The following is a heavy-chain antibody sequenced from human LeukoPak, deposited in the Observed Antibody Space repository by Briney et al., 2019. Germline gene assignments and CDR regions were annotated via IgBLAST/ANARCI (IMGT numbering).Heavy chain of an antibody. Sequence: PGGSLRLSCAASGFTFSSYWMSWVRQAPGKGLEWVANIKQDGSEKYYVDSVKGRFTISRDNAKNSLYLQMNSLRAEDTAVYYCARFGVTMVRGYFDYWGQGTLVTVSS. J-gene: IGHJ4*02. CDR1: GFTFSSYW. CDR3: ARFGVTMVRGYFDY. D-gene: IGHD3-10*01. CDR2: IKQDGSEK. V-gene: IGHV3-7*01.